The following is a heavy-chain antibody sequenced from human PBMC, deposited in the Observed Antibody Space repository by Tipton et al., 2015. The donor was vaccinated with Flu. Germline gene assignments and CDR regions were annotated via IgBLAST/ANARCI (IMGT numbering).Heavy chain of an antibody. D-gene: IGHD3-10*02. CDR3: ARLSYYDVDLKNFYFDH. V-gene: IGHV4-59*05. J-gene: IGHJ4*02. Sequence: TLSLTCTVSGGSVNNYFWSWIRQPPGMGLELIGSIYPSGATYYNPSLKSRVTLSVDTSKSQFSLMLRSVTAADTAIYYCARLSYYDVDLKNFYFDHWGQGVLVTVSS. CDR2: IYPSGAT. CDR1: GGSVNNYF.